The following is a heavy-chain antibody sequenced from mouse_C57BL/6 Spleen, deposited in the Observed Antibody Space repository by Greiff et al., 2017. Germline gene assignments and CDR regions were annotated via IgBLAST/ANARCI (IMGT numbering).Heavy chain of an antibody. J-gene: IGHJ2*01. CDR2: INPSSGYT. D-gene: IGHD1-1*01. CDR1: GYTFTSYT. Sequence: VQLQQSGAELARPGASVKMSCKASGYTFTSYTMHWVKQRPGQGLEWIGYINPSSGYTKYNQKFKDKATLTADKSSSTAYMQLSSLTSEDSAVYYCARDCITAVVAGGYWGQGTTLTVSS. CDR3: ARDCITAVVAGGY. V-gene: IGHV1-4*01.